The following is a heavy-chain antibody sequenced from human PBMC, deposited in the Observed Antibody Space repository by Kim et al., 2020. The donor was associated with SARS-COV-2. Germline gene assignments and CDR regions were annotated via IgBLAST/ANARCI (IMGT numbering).Heavy chain of an antibody. D-gene: IGHD6-6*01. CDR3: ARQYGSSLDY. CDR2: GSA. Sequence: GSAYHNPSLRSRVTISVDTSKNQFSLKLTSVTAADTALYFCARQYGSSLDYWGQGTLVTVSS. V-gene: IGHV4-39*01. J-gene: IGHJ4*02.